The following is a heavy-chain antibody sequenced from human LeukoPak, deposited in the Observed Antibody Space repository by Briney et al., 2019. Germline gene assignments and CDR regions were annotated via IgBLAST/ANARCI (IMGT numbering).Heavy chain of an antibody. CDR3: ARLSRGAVAGAPAGRNFDY. Sequence: GASVKVSCKASGYTFSDYYLHWVRQAPGQGLEWMGRVSTVSGGAAYAQKSRGRVTMTRDASVTTAYMELSSLRFDDSAMYYCARLSRGAVAGAPAGRNFDYWGQGTLVTVSS. V-gene: IGHV1-2*06. J-gene: IGHJ4*02. CDR1: GYTFSDYY. CDR2: VSTVSGGA. D-gene: IGHD6-13*01.